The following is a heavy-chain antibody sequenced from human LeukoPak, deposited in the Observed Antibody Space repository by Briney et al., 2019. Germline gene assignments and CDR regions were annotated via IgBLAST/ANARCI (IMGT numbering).Heavy chain of an antibody. CDR1: GFTFSSYA. CDR3: ARGGRYSGSYHENYFDY. J-gene: IGHJ4*02. CDR2: ISSSGSTI. Sequence: GRSLRLSCAASGFTFSSYAMHWVRQAPGKGLEWVSYISSSGSTIYYADSVKGRFTISRDNAKDSLYLQMNSLRAEDTAVYYCARGGRYSGSYHENYFDYWGQGTLVTVSS. V-gene: IGHV3-48*04. D-gene: IGHD1-26*01.